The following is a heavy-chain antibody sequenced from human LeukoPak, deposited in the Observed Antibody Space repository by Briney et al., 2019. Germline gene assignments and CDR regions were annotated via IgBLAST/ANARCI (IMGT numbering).Heavy chain of an antibody. CDR1: GFTFSSDA. Sequence: RGSLRLSCAASGFTFSSDATSWVRQAPGKGRGWVSAISGSGGSTYYADSVKGRFTISRDNSKNTLYLQLNSLRAEDTAVYYCAKERTGYCSGGSCYGVDYWGQGTLVTVSS. CDR2: ISGSGGST. CDR3: AKERTGYCSGGSCYGVDY. J-gene: IGHJ4*02. V-gene: IGHV3-23*01. D-gene: IGHD2-15*01.